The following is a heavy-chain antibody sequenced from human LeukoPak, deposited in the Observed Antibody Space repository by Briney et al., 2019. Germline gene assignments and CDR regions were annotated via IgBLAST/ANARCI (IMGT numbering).Heavy chain of an antibody. V-gene: IGHV4-59*08. CDR1: GGSISSYY. Sequence: KASEILSLTCTVSGGSISSYYWSWIRQPPGKGLEWIGYIYYSGSTYYNPSLKSRVTISVDTSKNQFSLRLSYVTVADTAVYYCARRNYYDSSGYYLWGQGTLVTVSS. J-gene: IGHJ4*02. CDR2: IYYSGST. CDR3: ARRNYYDSSGYYL. D-gene: IGHD3-22*01.